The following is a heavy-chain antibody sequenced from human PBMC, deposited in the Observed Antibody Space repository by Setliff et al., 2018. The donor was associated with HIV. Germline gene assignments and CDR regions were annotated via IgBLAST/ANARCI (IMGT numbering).Heavy chain of an antibody. J-gene: IGHJ4*02. CDR2: FNAGNGNT. Sequence: ASVKVSCKASGYTFASYVMHWVRQAPGQGLEWMGWFNAGNGNTKYSQDFQGRVTITRDTSASTTYMELSSLRSEDMAVYYCAIEGAVPGLDLDYWGQGTLVTVPQ. CDR3: AIEGAVPGLDLDY. V-gene: IGHV1-3*03. CDR1: GYTFASYV. D-gene: IGHD6-13*01.